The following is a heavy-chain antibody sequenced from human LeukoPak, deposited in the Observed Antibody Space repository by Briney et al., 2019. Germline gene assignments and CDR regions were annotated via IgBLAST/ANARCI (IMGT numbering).Heavy chain of an antibody. CDR3: ARVRIGGSPYYFDY. CDR1: GYTFTSFD. CDR2: MNPSSGNT. D-gene: IGHD1-26*01. Sequence: ASVKVSCKASGYTFTSFDINWVRQATGQGLEWMGWMNPSSGNTGYAQKFQGRVTMTTDTSTSTAYMELRSLRSDDTAVYYCARVRIGGSPYYFDYWGQGTLVTVSS. V-gene: IGHV1-8*01. J-gene: IGHJ4*02.